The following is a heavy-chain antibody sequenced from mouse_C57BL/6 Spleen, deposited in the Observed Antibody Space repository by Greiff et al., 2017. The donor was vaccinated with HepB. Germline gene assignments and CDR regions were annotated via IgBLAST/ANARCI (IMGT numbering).Heavy chain of an antibody. D-gene: IGHD1-1*01. Sequence: VQLKQSGAELVKPGASVKLSCTASGFNIKDYYMHWVKQRTEQGLEWIGRIDPEDGETKYAPKFQGKATITADTASNTAYLQLSSQTSEDTAVYYCASYYGSSYWYFDVWGTGTTVTVSS. CDR1: GFNIKDYY. CDR3: ASYYGSSYWYFDV. J-gene: IGHJ1*03. CDR2: IDPEDGET. V-gene: IGHV14-2*01.